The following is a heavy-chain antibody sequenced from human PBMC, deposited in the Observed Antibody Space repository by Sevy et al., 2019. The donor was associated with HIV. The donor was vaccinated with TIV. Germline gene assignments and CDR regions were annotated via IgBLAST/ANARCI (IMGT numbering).Heavy chain of an antibody. V-gene: IGHV3-7*01. CDR1: EFTFSYYW. D-gene: IGHD3-22*01. Sequence: GGSLRLSCAASEFTFSYYWMTWVRQAPGKGLEWVANIKQDGSEKYYVDSVKGRFTISRDNAKNSLYLQMNSLRAEDTAMYYGGGREFYSSPPAGMDVWGQGTTVTVSS. CDR2: IKQDGSEK. CDR3: GGREFYSSPPAGMDV. J-gene: IGHJ6*02.